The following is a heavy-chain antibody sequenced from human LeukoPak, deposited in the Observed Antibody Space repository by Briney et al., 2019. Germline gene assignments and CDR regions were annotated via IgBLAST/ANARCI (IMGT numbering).Heavy chain of an antibody. D-gene: IGHD3-3*01. J-gene: IGHJ4*02. CDR3: ASQNKNSPITIFGVVIRHFDY. CDR1: GGSISSSSYY. V-gene: IGHV4-39*01. CDR2: IYYSGST. Sequence: SETLSLTCTVSGGSISSSSYYWGWIRQPPGEGLEWIGSIYYSGSTYYNPSLKSRVTISVDTSKNQFSLKLSSVTAADTAVYYCASQNKNSPITIFGVVIRHFDYWGQGTLVTVSS.